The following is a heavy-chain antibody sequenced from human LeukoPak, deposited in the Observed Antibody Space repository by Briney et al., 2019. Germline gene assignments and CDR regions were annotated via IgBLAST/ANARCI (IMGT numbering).Heavy chain of an antibody. CDR2: INPNSGGT. CDR3: VREITRATTYFDS. V-gene: IGHV1-2*04. D-gene: IGHD1-26*01. CDR1: GYTFTSYG. J-gene: IGHJ4*02. Sequence: ASVKVSCKASGYTFTSYGISWVRQAPGQGLEWMGWINPNSGGTNYAQKFQGWVTMTRDTSISTAYMELSRLRSDDTAVYYCVREITRATTYFDSWGQGTLVTVSS.